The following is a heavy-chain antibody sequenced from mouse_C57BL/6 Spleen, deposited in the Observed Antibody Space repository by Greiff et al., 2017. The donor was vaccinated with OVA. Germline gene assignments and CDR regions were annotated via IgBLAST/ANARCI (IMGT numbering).Heavy chain of an antibody. CDR3: ARSLTRIGAMDY. V-gene: IGHV1-55*01. CDR2: IYPGSGST. CDR1: GYTFTSYW. D-gene: IGHD4-1*01. J-gene: IGHJ4*01. Sequence: VKLQQPGAELVKPGASVKMSCKASGYTFTSYWITWVKQRPGQGLEWIGDIYPGSGSTNYNEKFKSKATLTVDTSSSTAYMQLSSLTSEDSAVYYCARSLTRIGAMDYWGQGTSVTVSS.